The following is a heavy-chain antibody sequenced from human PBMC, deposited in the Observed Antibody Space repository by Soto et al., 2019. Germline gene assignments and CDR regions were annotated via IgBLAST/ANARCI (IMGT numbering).Heavy chain of an antibody. CDR3: ARPSSIAARRSYYYYGMDV. D-gene: IGHD6-6*01. CDR1: GYSFTSYW. CDR2: IYPGDSDT. J-gene: IGHJ6*02. Sequence: GESLKISCKGSGYSFTSYWFGWVRQMPGKGLDWMGIIYPGDSDTRYSPSFQGHVTISADKSISTAYLQWSSLKASDTAMYYCARPSSIAARRSYYYYGMDVWGQGSTVTVSS. V-gene: IGHV5-51*01.